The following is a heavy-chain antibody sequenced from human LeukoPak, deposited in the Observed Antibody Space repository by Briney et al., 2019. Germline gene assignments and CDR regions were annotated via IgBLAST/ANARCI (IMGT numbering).Heavy chain of an antibody. D-gene: IGHD2-21*02. J-gene: IGHJ3*02. CDR1: GGSLSSGSYY. CDR3: ARAQVVVETGFDAFDI. V-gene: IGHV4-61*02. Sequence: SETLSLTCTVSGGSLSSGSYYWSWIRQPAGKGLEWIGRIYTSGSTNYNPSLKSRVTISVDTSKNQFSLKLSSVTAADTAVYYCARAQVVVETGFDAFDIWGQGTMVTVSS. CDR2: IYTSGST.